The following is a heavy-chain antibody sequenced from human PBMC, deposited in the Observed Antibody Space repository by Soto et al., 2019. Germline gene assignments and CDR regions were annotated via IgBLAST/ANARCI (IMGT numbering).Heavy chain of an antibody. D-gene: IGHD3-22*01. V-gene: IGHV1-58*01. CDR1: GLTFTSSA. CDR3: ARRDRSGYSYWLDT. CDR2: IIVGSGNT. Sequence: SVKVSCKASGLTFTSSAVPWVRQARGQRLEWIGWIIVGSGNTNYAQKFQERVTITRDMSTSTAYMELSSLRSEDTAVYYCARRDRSGYSYWLDTWGQGTLVTVSS. J-gene: IGHJ5*02.